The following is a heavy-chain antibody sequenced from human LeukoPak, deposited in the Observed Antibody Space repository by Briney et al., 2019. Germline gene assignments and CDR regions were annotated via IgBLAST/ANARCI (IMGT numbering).Heavy chain of an antibody. D-gene: IGHD5-18*01. J-gene: IGHJ5*02. CDR3: AKDGYSYGPNRNWFDP. Sequence: PGGSLRLSCAASGFTFSSYAMSWVRQAPGKGLEWVSAISGSGGSTYYADSVKGRFTISRDNSKNTLYLQMNSLRAEDTAVYYCAKDGYSYGPNRNWFDPWGQGTLVTVSS. CDR2: ISGSGGST. CDR1: GFTFSSYA. V-gene: IGHV3-23*01.